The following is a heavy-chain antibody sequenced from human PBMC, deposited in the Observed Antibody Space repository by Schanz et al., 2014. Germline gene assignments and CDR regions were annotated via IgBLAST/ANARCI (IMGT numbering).Heavy chain of an antibody. CDR2: IWYDGSNK. Sequence: QVQLVDSGGGLVKPGGSLRLSCAASGFTFSDYYMTWIRQAPGKGLEWVAIIWYDGSNKYYADSVKGRFTISRDNSMNTLHLQMDGLRVEDTAVYYCARDAVTSVLTPGFYYWGQGTLVIVSS. D-gene: IGHD4-17*01. CDR3: ARDAVTSVLTPGFYY. CDR1: GFTFSDYY. V-gene: IGHV3-33*08. J-gene: IGHJ4*02.